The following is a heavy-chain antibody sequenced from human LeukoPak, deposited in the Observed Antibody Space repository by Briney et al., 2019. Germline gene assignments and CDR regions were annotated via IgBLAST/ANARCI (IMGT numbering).Heavy chain of an antibody. CDR2: VFHSGTT. CDR1: GDSLTSHF. V-gene: IGHV4-59*08. J-gene: IGHJ3*02. Sequence: SETLSLTCNVSGDSLTSHFWSWIRQTPGKGLEWIGYVFHSGTTNYCPSLKSRVTISLDTSNKQFYLRLASVTAADTAVYYCARRMATVTDTFDIWGRGTMVSVSS. D-gene: IGHD5-24*01. CDR3: ARRMATVTDTFDI.